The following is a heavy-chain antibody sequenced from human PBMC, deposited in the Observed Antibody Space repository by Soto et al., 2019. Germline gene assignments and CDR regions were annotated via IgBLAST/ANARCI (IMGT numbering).Heavy chain of an antibody. D-gene: IGHD2-21*02. Sequence: QITLKESGPTLVKPTQTLTLTCTFSGFSLSTTGVGVGWIRQPPGKALEWLALIYWDDDKRYNPSLNSSLTLTKDTSKNQVVLAMTNMDPVDTATFYCVQSRCGGDCLQSYSSHSYDGLDVWGQGTTVTVSS. J-gene: IGHJ6*02. V-gene: IGHV2-5*02. CDR1: GFSLSTTGVG. CDR2: IYWDDDK. CDR3: VQSRCGGDCLQSYSSHSYDGLDV.